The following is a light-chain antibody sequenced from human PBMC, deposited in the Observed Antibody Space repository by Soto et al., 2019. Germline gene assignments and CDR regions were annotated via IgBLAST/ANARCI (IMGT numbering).Light chain of an antibody. CDR1: QSISSY. CDR3: QQSYSTPIT. CDR2: AES. V-gene: IGKV1-39*01. Sequence: DIQMTQSPYSLSASVGDRVTITCRASQSISSYLNWYQQKPGKAPKLLIYAESSLQSGVPSRFSGSGSETDFTLTISSLQPEDFATYYCQQSYSTPITFGQGKRLEIK. J-gene: IGKJ5*01.